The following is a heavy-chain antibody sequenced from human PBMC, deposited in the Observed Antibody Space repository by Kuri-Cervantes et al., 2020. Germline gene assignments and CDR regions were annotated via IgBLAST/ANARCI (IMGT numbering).Heavy chain of an antibody. J-gene: IGHJ3*02. Sequence: SCTVSGGSISSGGYYWSWIRQPPGKGLEWIGYIYYSGSTYYNPSLKSRVTISVDTSKNQFSLKLSSVTAADTAVYYCARPNYGDYVAFDIWGQGTMVTVSS. D-gene: IGHD4-17*01. CDR1: GGSISSGGYY. CDR3: ARPNYGDYVAFDI. V-gene: IGHV4-30-4*08. CDR2: IYYSGST.